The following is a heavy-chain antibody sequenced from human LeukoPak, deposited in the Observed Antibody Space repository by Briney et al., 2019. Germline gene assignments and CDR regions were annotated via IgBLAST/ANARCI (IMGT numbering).Heavy chain of an antibody. CDR3: ATSYGDYLYYYYGMDV. CDR2: IYYSGST. Sequence: SETLSLTCTVSGGSISSSSYYWGWIRQPPGKGLEWIGSIYYSGSTYYNPSLKSRVTISVDTSKNQFSLKLSSVTAEDTAVYYCATSYGDYLYYYYGMDVWGQGTTVTVSS. V-gene: IGHV4-39*01. CDR1: GGSISSSSYY. D-gene: IGHD4-17*01. J-gene: IGHJ6*02.